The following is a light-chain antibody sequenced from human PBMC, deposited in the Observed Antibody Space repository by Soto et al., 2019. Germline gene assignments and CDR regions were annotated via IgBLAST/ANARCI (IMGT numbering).Light chain of an antibody. Sequence: QSALTQPASVSGSPGQSITISCTGTSSDVGGYNYVSWYQQHPGKAPKLMMYEVSNRPSGVSNRFCGSKSGNTASLTISGLQAEDEADYYCSSYTSSSTVVFGGGTKLTVL. CDR1: SSDVGGYNY. CDR2: EVS. V-gene: IGLV2-14*01. CDR3: SSYTSSSTVV. J-gene: IGLJ2*01.